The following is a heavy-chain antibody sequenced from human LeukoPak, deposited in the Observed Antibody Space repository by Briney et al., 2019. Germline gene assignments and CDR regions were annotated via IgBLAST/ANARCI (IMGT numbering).Heavy chain of an antibody. CDR1: GGSFSGYY. CDR3: ARLKYSGYVHYDY. Sequence: SETLSLTCAVYGGSFSGYYWSWIRQPPGKGLEWIGEINHSGSTNYNPSLKGRVTISVDTSKNQFSLKLSSVTAADTAVYYCARLKYSGYVHYDYWGQGTLVTVSS. CDR2: INHSGST. J-gene: IGHJ4*02. V-gene: IGHV4-34*01. D-gene: IGHD5-12*01.